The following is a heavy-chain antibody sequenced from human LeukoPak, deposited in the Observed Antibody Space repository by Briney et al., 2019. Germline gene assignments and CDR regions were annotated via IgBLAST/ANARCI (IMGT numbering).Heavy chain of an antibody. Sequence: GGSLRLSCVTSGFSFNTYWMHWVRQAPGKGLVWVSRLTPDGRNTDYADFVKGRFTISRDNAKNSLYLQMNSLRAEDTAVYYCARDCQYCSNTNCRCCWGQGTLVTVSS. D-gene: IGHD2-2*01. J-gene: IGHJ4*02. CDR1: GFSFNTYW. V-gene: IGHV3-74*01. CDR3: ARDCQYCSNTNCRCC. CDR2: LTPDGRNT.